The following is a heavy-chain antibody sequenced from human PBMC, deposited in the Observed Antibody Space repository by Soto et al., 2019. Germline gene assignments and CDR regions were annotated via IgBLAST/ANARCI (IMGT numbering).Heavy chain of an antibody. V-gene: IGHV3-7*01. CDR2: IKQDGSEK. CDR3: ASQYTGSYLDY. D-gene: IGHD1-26*01. Sequence: EVQLVESGGGLVQPGGSLRLSCAASGFTFSRYWMTWVRQAPGKGLEWVANIKQDGSEKYYVDSVKGRFTISRDNAKNSLYLQMNSLRAEDTAVYYCASQYTGSYLDYWGQGTLVTVSS. CDR1: GFTFSRYW. J-gene: IGHJ4*01.